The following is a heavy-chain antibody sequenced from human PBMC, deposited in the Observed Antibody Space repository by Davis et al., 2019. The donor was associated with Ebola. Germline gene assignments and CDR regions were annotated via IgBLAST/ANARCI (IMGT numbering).Heavy chain of an antibody. Sequence: GESLKISCAASGFTFSSYGMHWVRQAPGKGLEWVAVIWYDGSNKYYADSVKGRFTISRDNSKNTLYLQMNSLRAEDTAVYYCARVGWLRQGDDYWGQGTLVTVSS. CDR1: GFTFSSYG. V-gene: IGHV3-33*01. CDR2: IWYDGSNK. D-gene: IGHD5-12*01. CDR3: ARVGWLRQGDDY. J-gene: IGHJ4*02.